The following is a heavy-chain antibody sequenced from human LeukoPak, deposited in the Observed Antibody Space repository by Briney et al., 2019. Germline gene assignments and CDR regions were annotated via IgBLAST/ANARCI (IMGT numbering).Heavy chain of an antibody. CDR3: ARVGYSSGWYGWFDP. D-gene: IGHD6-19*01. Sequence: ASVKVSCKASGYTFTSYYMHWVRQAAGQGIEWMGIINPSSGSTSYAQNFQGRVTMTRDTSSSTVYMELSSLRSEDTAVYYCARVGYSSGWYGWFDPWGQGTLVTVSS. J-gene: IGHJ5*02. V-gene: IGHV1-46*01. CDR2: INPSSGST. CDR1: GYTFTSYY.